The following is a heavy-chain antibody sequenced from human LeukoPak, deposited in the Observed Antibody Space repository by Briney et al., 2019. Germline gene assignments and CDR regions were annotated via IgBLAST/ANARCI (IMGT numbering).Heavy chain of an antibody. CDR3: VRDSIAGYSLSW. D-gene: IGHD3-9*01. J-gene: IGHJ4*02. V-gene: IGHV4-4*02. CDR2: ISHSGSP. Sequence: SGTLSLTCDVSGGFIINGKWWSWVRQPPGKGLEWIGEISHSGSPNYNPSLKGRLTISVDTAKNQFSLKLSSVTAADTAVYYCVRDSIAGYSLSWWGQGTLVTVSS. CDR1: GGFIINGKW.